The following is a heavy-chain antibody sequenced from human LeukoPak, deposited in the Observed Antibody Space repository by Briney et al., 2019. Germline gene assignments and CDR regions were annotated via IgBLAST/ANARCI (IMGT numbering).Heavy chain of an antibody. J-gene: IGHJ4*02. V-gene: IGHV3-23*01. D-gene: IGHD3-22*01. CDR3: ARSYYYDSSGYSGPDY. Sequence: PGGSLRLSCAASGFTFSAYAMTWVRQAPGKGLEWVSAVGGGGHSYYADSVKGRFTISRDNSKNTVNLQMNSLRADDTAVYYCARSYYYDSSGYSGPDYWGQGTLVTVSS. CDR1: GFTFSAYA. CDR2: VGGGGHS.